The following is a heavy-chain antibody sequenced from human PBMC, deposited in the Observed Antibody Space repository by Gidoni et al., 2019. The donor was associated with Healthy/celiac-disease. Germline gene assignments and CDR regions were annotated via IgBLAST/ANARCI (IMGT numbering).Heavy chain of an antibody. CDR2: ISWNSGSI. Sequence: EVQLVASWGGLVQPGRSLRLSCAASGFTFDDYAMPWVRQAPGKGLEWVSGISWNSGSIGYADSVKGRFTISRDNAKNSLYLQMNSLRAEDTALYYCAKDHGEDIAARRRYNWFDPWGQGTLVTVSS. V-gene: IGHV3-9*01. CDR1: GFTFDDYA. D-gene: IGHD6-6*01. J-gene: IGHJ5*02. CDR3: AKDHGEDIAARRRYNWFDP.